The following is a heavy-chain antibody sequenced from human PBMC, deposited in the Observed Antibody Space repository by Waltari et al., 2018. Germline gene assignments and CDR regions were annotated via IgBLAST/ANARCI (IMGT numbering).Heavy chain of an antibody. Sequence: IQMMEYGRGLVKQGRSLKPTYATSDFNFDNNAITWIRQAPGKGLEWVSGISWNSGSIGYADSVKGRFTISRDNAKNSLYLQMNSLRAEDTALYYCAKDFAAMDKYYFDYWGQGTLVTVSS. CDR3: AKDFAAMDKYYFDY. D-gene: IGHD2-2*03. CDR1: DFNFDNNA. CDR2: ISWNSGSI. V-gene: IGHV3-9*01. J-gene: IGHJ4*02.